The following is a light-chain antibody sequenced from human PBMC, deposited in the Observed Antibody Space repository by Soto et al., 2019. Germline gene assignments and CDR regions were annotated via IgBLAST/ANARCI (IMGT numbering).Light chain of an antibody. CDR2: EVN. CDR3: CSYAGTVL. V-gene: IGLV2-23*02. CDR1: SSDVGVYNL. Sequence: QSALTQPASVSGSPGQSITISCTGTSSDVGVYNLVSWYQHHPGKAPKLIIYEVNRRPSGVSNRFSASKSGNTASLTISGLQAEDEADYFCCSYAGTVLFGVGTKLTVL. J-gene: IGLJ2*01.